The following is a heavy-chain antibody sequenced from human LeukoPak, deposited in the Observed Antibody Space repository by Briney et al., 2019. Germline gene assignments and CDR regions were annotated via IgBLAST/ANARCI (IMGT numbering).Heavy chain of an antibody. J-gene: IGHJ5*02. D-gene: IGHD6-13*01. CDR3: ARERQQLVDNDNWFDP. V-gene: IGHV1-69*04. CDR1: GGTFSSYA. CDR2: IIPILGIA. Sequence: SVKVSRKASGGTFSSYAISWVRQAPGQGLEWMGRIIPILGIANYAQKFQGRVTITADKSTSTAYMELSSLRSEDTAVYYCARERQQLVDNDNWFDPWGQGTLVTVSS.